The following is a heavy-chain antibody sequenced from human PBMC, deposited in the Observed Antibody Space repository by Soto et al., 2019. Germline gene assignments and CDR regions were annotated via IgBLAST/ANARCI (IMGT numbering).Heavy chain of an antibody. Sequence: GASVKVSCKASGGTLSSYAISWVRQAPGQGLEWMGGIIPIFGTANYAQKFQGRVTITADESTSTAYMELSSLRSEDTAVYYCARGYSSSFRNYFDYWGQGTLVTVSS. V-gene: IGHV1-69*13. J-gene: IGHJ4*02. CDR2: IIPIFGTA. CDR1: GGTLSSYA. D-gene: IGHD6-6*01. CDR3: ARGYSSSFRNYFDY.